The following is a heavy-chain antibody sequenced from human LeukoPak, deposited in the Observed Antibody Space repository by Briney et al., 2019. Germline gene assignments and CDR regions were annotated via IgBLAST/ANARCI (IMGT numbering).Heavy chain of an antibody. Sequence: SETLSLTCTVSGGSISSYYWSWIRQPPGKGLEWIGYIYYSGSTNYNPSLKSRVTISVDTSKNQFSLKLSSVTAADTAVYYCARDRSEQQLVPGWFDPWGQGTLVTVSS. J-gene: IGHJ5*02. CDR1: GGSISSYY. CDR2: IYYSGST. V-gene: IGHV4-59*01. CDR3: ARDRSEQQLVPGWFDP. D-gene: IGHD6-13*01.